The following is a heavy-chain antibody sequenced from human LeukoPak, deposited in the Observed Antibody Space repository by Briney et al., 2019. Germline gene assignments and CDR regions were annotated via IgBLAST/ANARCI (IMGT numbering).Heavy chain of an antibody. CDR1: GGSISSYY. Sequence: SETLSLTCTVSGGSISSYYWSWIRQPPGKGLEWIGYIYYSGSTNYNPSLKSRVTISVDRSKNQFSLKLSSVTAADTAVYYCASRHCSSTSCYTVGAFDYWGQGTLVTVSS. CDR2: IYYSGST. CDR3: ASRHCSSTSCYTVGAFDY. J-gene: IGHJ4*02. D-gene: IGHD2-2*02. V-gene: IGHV4-59*08.